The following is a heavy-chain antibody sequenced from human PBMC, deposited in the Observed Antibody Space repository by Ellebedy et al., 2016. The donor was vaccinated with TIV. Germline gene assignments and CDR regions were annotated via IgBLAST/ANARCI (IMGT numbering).Heavy chain of an antibody. D-gene: IGHD6-19*01. J-gene: IGHJ4*02. CDR3: ASAGYSSGWFDY. V-gene: IGHV4-61*08. CDR1: GGSISSGGYY. Sequence: MPGGSLRLSCAVSGGSISSGGYYWSWIRQPPGKGLEWIGYIYYSGSTNYNPSLKSRVTISVETSKNQFSLKLSSVTAADTAVYYCASAGYSSGWFDYWGQGTLVTVSS. CDR2: IYYSGST.